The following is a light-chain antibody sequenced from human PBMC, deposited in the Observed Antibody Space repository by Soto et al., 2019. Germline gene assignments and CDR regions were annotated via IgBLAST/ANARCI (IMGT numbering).Light chain of an antibody. CDR1: QSVSSTY. V-gene: IGKV3-20*01. J-gene: IGKJ4*01. CDR3: KQYGSQFT. Sequence: ENVLTQSPGTLSLSPGERATLSCRASQSVSSTYLAWYQQKPGQAPRLLIYGTSNRATGIPDRFSGSGAGADFTLTTSRLEPEDFAVYHCKQYGSQFTFGGGTKVEIK. CDR2: GTS.